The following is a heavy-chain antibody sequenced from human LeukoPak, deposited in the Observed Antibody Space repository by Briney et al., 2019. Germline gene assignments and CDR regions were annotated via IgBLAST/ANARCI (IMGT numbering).Heavy chain of an antibody. Sequence: PSETLSLTCTVSVSGDSISNYYWTWIRQPAGKGLEYIGRIFTSGATSYNPSLKSRVTMSIDTSRNQFSLKVNSVTAADTAAYYCARAREYGDYFDYWGQGSLVTVFS. V-gene: IGHV4-4*07. J-gene: IGHJ4*02. CDR2: IFTSGAT. D-gene: IGHD4-17*01. CDR1: GDSISNYY. CDR3: ARAREYGDYFDY.